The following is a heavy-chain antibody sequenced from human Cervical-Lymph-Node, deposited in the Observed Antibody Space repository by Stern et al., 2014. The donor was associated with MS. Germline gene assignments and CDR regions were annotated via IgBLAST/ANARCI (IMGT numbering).Heavy chain of an antibody. CDR1: GFSLSTSGMR. Sequence: ITLKESGPALVKPTQTLTLTCTFSGFSLSTSGMRVSWIRQPPGKAMEWLARLDWDDDKFYSTSLKTRLTSSKDPSKNQVVLTMTNMDPVDTATYYCARSPPYYEFWNDYYYFDYWGQGTLVAVSS. CDR2: LDWDDDK. J-gene: IGHJ4*02. V-gene: IGHV2-70*04. CDR3: ARSPPYYEFWNDYYYFDY. D-gene: IGHD3-3*01.